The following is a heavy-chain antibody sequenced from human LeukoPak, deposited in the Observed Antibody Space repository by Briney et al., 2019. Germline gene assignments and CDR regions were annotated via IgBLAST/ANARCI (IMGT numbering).Heavy chain of an antibody. D-gene: IGHD2-2*01. CDR3: AGGYCSSTSCLGWFDP. Sequence: GASVKVSYKASGGTFSSYAISWVRQAPGQGLEWMGGIIPIFGTANYAQKFQGRVTITADKSTSTAYMELSSLRSEDTAVYYCAGGYCSSTSCLGWFDPWGQGTLVTVSS. J-gene: IGHJ5*02. CDR1: GGTFSSYA. V-gene: IGHV1-69*06. CDR2: IIPIFGTA.